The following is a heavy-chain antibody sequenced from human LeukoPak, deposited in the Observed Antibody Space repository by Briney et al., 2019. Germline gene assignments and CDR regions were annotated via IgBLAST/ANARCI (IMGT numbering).Heavy chain of an antibody. CDR3: ARIWLRAFDI. J-gene: IGHJ3*02. Sequence: GESLKIPCKGSGYSFTNYWIAWVRQMPGKGLEGMGIIYPDDSDTRYSPSFQGQVTISADKSISTAYLQWSSLKASDTAMYYCARIWLRAFDIWGQGTMVTVSS. D-gene: IGHD3-16*01. CDR2: IYPDDSDT. V-gene: IGHV5-51*01. CDR1: GYSFTNYW.